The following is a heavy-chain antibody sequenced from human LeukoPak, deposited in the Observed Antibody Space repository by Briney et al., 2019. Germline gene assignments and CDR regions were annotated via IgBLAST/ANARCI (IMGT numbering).Heavy chain of an antibody. D-gene: IGHD7-27*01. CDR3: ARGQTQTGEPGRWYFDL. J-gene: IGHJ2*01. CDR1: GYKLTGFY. CDR2: INPNSGGT. V-gene: IGHV1-2*02. Sequence: ASVKVSYKAPGYKLTGFYIHWVRPAPGQGLEWMEWINPNSGGTKYAQKFQGRVTMTRDTSIRTADMELTGLTSDDTAVYFCARGQTQTGEPGRWYFDLWGRGTLVTVSS.